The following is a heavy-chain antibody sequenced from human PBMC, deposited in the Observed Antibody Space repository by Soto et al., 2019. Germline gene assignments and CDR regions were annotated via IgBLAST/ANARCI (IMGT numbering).Heavy chain of an antibody. CDR1: GFAFSSYG. CDR2: VWYDGSKR. D-gene: IGHD2-15*01. CDR3: ARDNDRNSRYSQLDY. Sequence: QVQLVESGGGVVQPGKSLRLSCAASGFAFSSYGIHWVRQAPGKGLEWVAVVWYDGSKRFYADSVKGRFSISRDSSKNTVYLEMNILRVEDTAVYYCARDNDRNSRYSQLDYWGQGTLVTVSS. V-gene: IGHV3-33*01. J-gene: IGHJ4*02.